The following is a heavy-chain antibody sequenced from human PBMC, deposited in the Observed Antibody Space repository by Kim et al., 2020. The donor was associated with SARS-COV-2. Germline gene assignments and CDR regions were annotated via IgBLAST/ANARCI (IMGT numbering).Heavy chain of an antibody. Sequence: KGQGRSTITGDETTSTAYMELSSLRSEDTAVYYCAREQYYYGSGPGYFDYWGQGTLVTVSS. CDR3: AREQYYYGSGPGYFDY. V-gene: IGHV1-69*01. D-gene: IGHD3-10*01. J-gene: IGHJ4*02.